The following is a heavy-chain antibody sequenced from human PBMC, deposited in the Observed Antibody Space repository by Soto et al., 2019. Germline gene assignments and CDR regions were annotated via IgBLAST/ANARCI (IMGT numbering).Heavy chain of an antibody. V-gene: IGHV4-34*01. CDR3: AIHRGRLWFDP. CDR2: INHSGST. CDR1: GGSFSGYY. Sequence: QVQLQQWGAGLLKPSETLSLTCAVYGGSFSGYYWSWIRQPPGKGLEWIGEINHSGSTNYNPSLKSRVTTSVETSKNQCSLKLSSVTAADPAGYYCAIHRGRLWFDPWGQGTLVTVSS. D-gene: IGHD3-16*01. J-gene: IGHJ5*02.